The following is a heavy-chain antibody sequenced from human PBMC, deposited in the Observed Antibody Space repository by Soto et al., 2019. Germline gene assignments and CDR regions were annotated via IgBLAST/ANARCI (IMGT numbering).Heavy chain of an antibody. J-gene: IGHJ4*02. CDR3: ASTEYYYDSTGYYYVDY. D-gene: IGHD3-22*01. Sequence: SETLSLTCTVSGGSISSYYWSWIRQPAGKGLEWIGRIYTSGSTNYNPSLKSRVTMSVDTSKNQFSLKLSSVTAADTAVYYCASTEYYYDSTGYYYVDYWGQGTLVTVSS. CDR1: GGSISSYY. V-gene: IGHV4-4*07. CDR2: IYTSGST.